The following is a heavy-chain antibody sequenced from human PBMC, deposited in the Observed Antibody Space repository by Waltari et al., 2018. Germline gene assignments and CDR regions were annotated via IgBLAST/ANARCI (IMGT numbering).Heavy chain of an antibody. D-gene: IGHD5-12*01. V-gene: IGHV3-9*01. Sequence: EVQLVESGGALVQPGRSLRLSCEASGFRFDDYAMHWVRQVPGKGLVWVSGLSCNSGSIADADAVKGRFTISRDNARNSLFLQMNSLRREDTAIYYCAKDNGYSLDYWGQGTLVTVSS. CDR2: LSCNSGSI. J-gene: IGHJ4*02. CDR3: AKDNGYSLDY. CDR1: GFRFDDYA.